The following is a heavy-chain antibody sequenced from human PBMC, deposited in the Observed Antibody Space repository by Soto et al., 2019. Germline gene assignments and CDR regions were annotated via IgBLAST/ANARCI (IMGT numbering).Heavy chain of an antibody. V-gene: IGHV4-59*01. CDR1: GGSISSYY. CDR3: ARRRFGELNSMDV. CDR2: IYYSGST. Sequence: PSETLSLTCTVSGGSISSYYWSWFRQPPGKGLEWMGFIYYSGSTNYNPSLKSRVTISVDTSKTQFSLKLSSVTAADTAVYYCARRRFGELNSMDVWGQGTTVTVSS. J-gene: IGHJ6*02. D-gene: IGHD3-10*01.